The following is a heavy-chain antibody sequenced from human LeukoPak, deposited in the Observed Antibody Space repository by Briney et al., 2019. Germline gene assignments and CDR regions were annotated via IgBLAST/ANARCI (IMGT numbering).Heavy chain of an antibody. CDR3: ARAGSSGYYYSLDY. CDR1: GFTFSSYS. CDR2: ISSSSSTI. V-gene: IGHV3-48*02. D-gene: IGHD3-22*01. Sequence: GGSLRLSCAASGFTFSSYSMNWVRQAPGKGLGWVSYISSSSSTIYYADSVKGRFTISRDNAKNSLYLQMNSLRDEDTAVYYCARAGSSGYYYSLDYWGQGTLVTVSS. J-gene: IGHJ4*02.